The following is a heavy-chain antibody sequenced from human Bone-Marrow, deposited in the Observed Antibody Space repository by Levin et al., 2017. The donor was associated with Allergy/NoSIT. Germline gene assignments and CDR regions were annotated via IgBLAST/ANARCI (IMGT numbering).Heavy chain of an antibody. D-gene: IGHD5-12*01. J-gene: IGHJ5*02. CDR2: INPSGGST. CDR3: AREMHSGYDSLSWFDP. V-gene: IGHV1-46*01. CDR1: GYTFTSYY. Sequence: GESLKISCKASGYTFTSYYMHWVRQAPGQGLEWMGIINPSGGSTSYAQKFQGRVTMTRDTSTSTVYMELSSLRSEDTAVYYCAREMHSGYDSLSWFDPWGQGTLVTVSS.